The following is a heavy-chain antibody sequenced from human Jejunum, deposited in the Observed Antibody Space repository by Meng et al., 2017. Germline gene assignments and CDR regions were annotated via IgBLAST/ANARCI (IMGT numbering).Heavy chain of an antibody. V-gene: IGHV3-30*01. CDR3: ARDWGSTCGRDRRCITH. Sequence: GSLKISCAASGFTFTNYAMHWVRQAPGKGLEWVAVISYDGSYEHYADSVKGRFTISRDNSKNTVFLQMNSLRGDDTAVYSCARDWGSTCGRDRRCITHWGQGTLVTVSS. J-gene: IGHJ4*02. CDR2: ISYDGSYE. D-gene: IGHD2-21*02. CDR1: GFTFTNYA.